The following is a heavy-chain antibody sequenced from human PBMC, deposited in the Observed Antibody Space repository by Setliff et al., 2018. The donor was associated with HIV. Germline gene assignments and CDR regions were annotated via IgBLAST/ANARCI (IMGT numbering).Heavy chain of an antibody. D-gene: IGHD3-10*01. CDR3: ARQKRGVDAFDI. V-gene: IGHV4-39*01. CDR2: IYYSGSA. J-gene: IGHJ3*02. Sequence: LSLTCIVSGGSISNNSYYWGWIRQPPGKGLEWIGSIYYSGSAYYNPSLKSRVTISVDTSKNQFSLKLSSVTAADTAVYYCARQKRGVDAFDIWGQGTMVTVSS. CDR1: GGSISNNSYY.